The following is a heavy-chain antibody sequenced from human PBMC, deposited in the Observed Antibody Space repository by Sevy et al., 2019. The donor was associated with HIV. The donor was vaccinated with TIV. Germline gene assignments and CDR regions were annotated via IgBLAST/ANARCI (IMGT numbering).Heavy chain of an antibody. Sequence: SETLSLTCTVSGGSVSSGSYYWSWIRQPPGKGLEWIGYIYYSGSTNYHPSLKSRVTISVDTSKNQFSLKLSSVTAADTAVYYCARANSGWYRDAFDIWGQGTMVTVSS. CDR2: IYYSGST. D-gene: IGHD6-19*01. J-gene: IGHJ3*02. V-gene: IGHV4-61*01. CDR1: GGSVSSGSYY. CDR3: ARANSGWYRDAFDI.